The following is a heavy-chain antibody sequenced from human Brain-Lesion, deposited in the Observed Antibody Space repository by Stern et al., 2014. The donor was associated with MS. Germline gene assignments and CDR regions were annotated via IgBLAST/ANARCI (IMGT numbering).Heavy chain of an antibody. CDR2: IYYRGST. CDR1: GGSISSSSYY. D-gene: IGHD3-10*01. CDR3: AKLWLGELPESPFDY. Sequence: QLVESGPGLVKPSETLSLTCTVSGGSISSSSYYWGWIRQPPGKGLEWIGSIYYRGSTYYNPSLKSRVTISMDTSKNQFSLRLRSVTAADTAVYFCAKLWLGELPESPFDYWGQGTLVTVSS. V-gene: IGHV4-39*01. J-gene: IGHJ4*02.